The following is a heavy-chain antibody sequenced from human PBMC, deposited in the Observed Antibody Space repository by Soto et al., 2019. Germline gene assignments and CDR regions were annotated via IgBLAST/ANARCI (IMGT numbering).Heavy chain of an antibody. D-gene: IGHD3-22*01. CDR3: AKDRAITMIVVVNYFDY. V-gene: IGHV3-23*01. CDR2: ISGSGGST. Sequence: LRLSCAASGFTFSSYAMSWVRQAPGKGLEWVSAISGSGGSTYYADSVKGRFTISRDNSKNTLYLQMNSLRAEDTAVYYCAKDRAITMIVVVNYFDYWGQGTLVTVSS. CDR1: GFTFSSYA. J-gene: IGHJ4*02.